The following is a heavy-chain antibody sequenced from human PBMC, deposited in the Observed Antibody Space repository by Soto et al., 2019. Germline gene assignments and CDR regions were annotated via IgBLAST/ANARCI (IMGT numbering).Heavy chain of an antibody. CDR3: ARWTGMTPTGGLDY. D-gene: IGHD7-27*01. V-gene: IGHV3-33*03. J-gene: IGHJ4*02. CDR1: GFTFSGHG. Sequence: QVQLMESGGGVVQPGRSLRLSCAASGFTFSGHGMHWVRQAPGKGLEWVGFIWFDGSNVDYIDSVKGRFTISRDNFRNMLYLQRNSLRAEDTSVYYCARWTGMTPTGGLDYWGQGTLVTVSS. CDR2: IWFDGSNV.